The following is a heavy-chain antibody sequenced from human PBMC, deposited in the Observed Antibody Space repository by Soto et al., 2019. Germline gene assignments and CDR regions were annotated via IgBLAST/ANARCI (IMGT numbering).Heavy chain of an antibody. V-gene: IGHV1-69*12. CDR3: ARSGGLDGNFNY. CDR1: GGTFSSDS. Sequence: VQLVQCGAEVKTPGSSVKVSCKASGGTFSSDSFSWVRQAPGQGLEWMGGIIPMFDTPIYAQRFQDRVTITGDQSTATAYMQLSSRRSGDTAVYYCARSGGLDGNFNYGGRGALGTVSS. D-gene: IGHD2-15*01. J-gene: IGHJ4*02. CDR2: IIPMFDTP.